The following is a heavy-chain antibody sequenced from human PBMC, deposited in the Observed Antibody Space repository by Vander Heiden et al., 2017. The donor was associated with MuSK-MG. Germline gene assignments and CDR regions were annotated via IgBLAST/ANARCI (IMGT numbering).Heavy chain of an antibody. J-gene: IGHJ4*02. V-gene: IGHV3-9*01. CDR1: GFTFDDYA. Sequence: EVQLVESGGGLVQPGRSLRLSCAASGFTFDDYAMHWVRQVPGKGLEWVSGIIWNSGSIGYADSVKGRFTISRDNAKNSLYLQMNSLRAEDTALYYCAKDMSPYIVGATTFDYWGQGTLVTVSS. CDR2: IIWNSGSI. CDR3: AKDMSPYIVGATTFDY. D-gene: IGHD1-26*01.